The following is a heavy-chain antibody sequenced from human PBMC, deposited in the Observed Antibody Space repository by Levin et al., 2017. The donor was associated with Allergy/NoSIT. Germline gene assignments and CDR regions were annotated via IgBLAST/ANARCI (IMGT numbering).Heavy chain of an antibody. Sequence: ASVKVSCKASGYTFTGYYMHWVRQAPGQGLEWMGRINPNSGGTNYAQKFQGRVTMTRDTSISTAYMELSRLRSDDTAVYYCARPSYSSSRLPWAVAEYYFDYWGQGTLVTVSS. CDR1: GYTFTGYY. J-gene: IGHJ4*02. V-gene: IGHV1-2*06. CDR3: ARPSYSSSRLPWAVAEYYFDY. CDR2: INPNSGGT. D-gene: IGHD6-13*01.